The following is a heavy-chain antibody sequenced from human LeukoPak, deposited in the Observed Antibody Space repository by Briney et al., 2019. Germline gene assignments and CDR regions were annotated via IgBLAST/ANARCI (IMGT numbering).Heavy chain of an antibody. CDR2: ITATSLHI. J-gene: IGHJ6*02. V-gene: IGHV3-21*01. D-gene: IGHD3-22*01. Sequence: GGSLRLSCAASGVTFSGYSMNWVRQAPGKGLEWVSPITATSLHIYYADSVKGRFTISRDNAKNSLYLQMNSLRAEDTAVYYCARGGKVSPVYYGMDVWGQGTTVTVSS. CDR1: GVTFSGYS. CDR3: ARGGKVSPVYYGMDV.